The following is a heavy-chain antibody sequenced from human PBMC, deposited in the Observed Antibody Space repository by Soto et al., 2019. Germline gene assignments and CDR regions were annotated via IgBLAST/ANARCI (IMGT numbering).Heavy chain of an antibody. CDR2: LYYTGTT. CDR3: ARHYYGSGSYNNPGGAFEY. Sequence: SETLSLTCAVSGGSISSSSYFWGWIRQSPGKGLEWIGSLYYTGTTYYNPSLESRVTISVGSSKNQFSLQLGSVTAADTAKYYCARHYYGSGSYNNPGGAFEYYGEGTLVTVSS. V-gene: IGHV4-39*01. CDR1: GGSISSSSYF. D-gene: IGHD3-10*01. J-gene: IGHJ4*02.